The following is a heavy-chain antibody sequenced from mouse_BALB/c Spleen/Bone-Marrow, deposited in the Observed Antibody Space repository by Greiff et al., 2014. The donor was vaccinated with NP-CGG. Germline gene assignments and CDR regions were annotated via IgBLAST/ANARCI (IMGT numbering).Heavy chain of an antibody. D-gene: IGHD1-1*01. Sequence: VQLKQSGSELVKPGASVKLSCAASGFNIKDTYMHWVKQRPEQGLEWIGRIDPANGGTKYDQKFKGKATITADTSSKTAYLQLSSLTSEDTAVYSCTSPSFYYGTSYWYFDVWGAGTTVTVSS. J-gene: IGHJ1*01. CDR2: IDPANGGT. V-gene: IGHV14-3*02. CDR1: GFNIKDTY. CDR3: TSPSFYYGTSYWYFDV.